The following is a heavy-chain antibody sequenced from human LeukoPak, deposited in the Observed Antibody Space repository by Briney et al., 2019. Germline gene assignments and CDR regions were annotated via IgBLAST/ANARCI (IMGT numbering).Heavy chain of an antibody. CDR1: GGSISSGSYY. CDR2: IYTSGST. D-gene: IGHD3-22*01. J-gene: IGHJ4*02. V-gene: IGHV4-61*02. Sequence: SETLSLTCTVSGGSISSGSYYWSWIRQPAGKGLEWIGRIYTSGSTNYNPSLKSRVTISVDTSKNQFSLKLSSVTAADTAVYYCARVTGYIVEDYFDYWGQGTLVTVSS. CDR3: ARVTGYIVEDYFDY.